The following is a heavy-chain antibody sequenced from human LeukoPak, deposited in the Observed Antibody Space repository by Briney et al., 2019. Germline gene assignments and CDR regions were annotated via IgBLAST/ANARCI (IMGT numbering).Heavy chain of an antibody. V-gene: IGHV1-69*06. D-gene: IGHD5-12*01. CDR2: IIPIFGTA. CDR1: GGTFSSYA. Sequence: SVKVSCKASGGTFSSYAISWVRQAPGQGLEWMGGIIPIFGTANYAQKFQGRVTITADKSTSTAYMELSSLRSEDTAVYYCARSGYENYYYYMDVWGKGTTVTVSS. CDR3: ARSGYENYYYYMDV. J-gene: IGHJ6*03.